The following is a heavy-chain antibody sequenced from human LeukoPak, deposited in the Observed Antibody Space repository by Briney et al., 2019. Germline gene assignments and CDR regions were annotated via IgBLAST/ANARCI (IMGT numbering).Heavy chain of an antibody. CDR2: IKEDANEE. Sequence: GGSLRLSCAASGFTFRSYRTSWVRQAPGKGLEWVANIKEDANEEYYVDSVRGRFIISRDNAKNSLFLQMYSLRADDTAVYYCARAGYCTSNSCYSPNFYYMDVWGKGTTVAVSS. D-gene: IGHD2-2*01. CDR3: ARAGYCTSNSCYSPNFYYMDV. J-gene: IGHJ6*03. CDR1: GFTFRSYR. V-gene: IGHV3-7*01.